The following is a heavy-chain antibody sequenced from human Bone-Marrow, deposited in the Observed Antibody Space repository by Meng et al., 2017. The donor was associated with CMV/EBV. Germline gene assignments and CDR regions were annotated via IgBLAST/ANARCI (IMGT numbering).Heavy chain of an antibody. J-gene: IGHJ3*02. CDR3: AYSVVVPAATEPDAFDI. CDR2: IHPDDSDT. Sequence: GESLKISCQGSGYTFSSYWIAWVRQKPGKGLEWMGAIHPDDSDTRNSPSFQGQVTFSVDKSTNTAYLQWSGLKASDTAMYYCAYSVVVPAATEPDAFDIWGQGTMATVSS. V-gene: IGHV5-51*01. D-gene: IGHD2-2*01. CDR1: GYTFSSYW.